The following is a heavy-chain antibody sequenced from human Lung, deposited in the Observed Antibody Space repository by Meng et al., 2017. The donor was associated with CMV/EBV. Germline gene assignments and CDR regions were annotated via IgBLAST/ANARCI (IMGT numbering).Heavy chain of an antibody. Sequence: ASGFTFSSCWLHWVRQAPGKGLVWVSRINSDESTTNYADSVKGRFTISRDNAKSTLYLQMNSLRAEDTAVYYCARDQGGSSRGVDYWGQGTLVTVSS. CDR3: ARDQGGSSRGVDY. CDR2: INSDESTT. V-gene: IGHV3-74*01. J-gene: IGHJ4*02. D-gene: IGHD1-26*01. CDR1: GFTFSSCW.